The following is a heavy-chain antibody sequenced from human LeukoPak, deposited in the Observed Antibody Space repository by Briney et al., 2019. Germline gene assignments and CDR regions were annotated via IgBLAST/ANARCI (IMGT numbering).Heavy chain of an antibody. Sequence: TGGSLRLSCAASGFTFSSYAMHRVRQAPGKGLEYVSAISSNGGSTYYANSVKGRFTISRDNSKNTLYLQMGSLRAEDMAVYYCARGYGDRSLYYYYMDVWGKGTTVTVSS. V-gene: IGHV3-64*01. D-gene: IGHD4-17*01. CDR2: ISSNGGST. CDR3: ARGYGDRSLYYYYMDV. CDR1: GFTFSSYA. J-gene: IGHJ6*03.